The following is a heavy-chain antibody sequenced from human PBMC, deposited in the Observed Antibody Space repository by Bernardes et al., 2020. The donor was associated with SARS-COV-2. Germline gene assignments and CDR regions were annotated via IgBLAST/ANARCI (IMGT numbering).Heavy chain of an antibody. Sequence: GGSLRLSCAASGFTFSNCAMAWVRQAPGKGLEYVSTINGNADTTYYVDSVKGRFTISRDNSKNTLSLLMNSLRGEDTAVYYCVKGLTHCMDGGFELWGQGTIDTVSS. D-gene: IGHD3-16*01. J-gene: IGHJ3*01. CDR2: INGNADTT. V-gene: IGHV3-23*01. CDR3: VKGLTHCMDGGFEL. CDR1: GFTFSNCA.